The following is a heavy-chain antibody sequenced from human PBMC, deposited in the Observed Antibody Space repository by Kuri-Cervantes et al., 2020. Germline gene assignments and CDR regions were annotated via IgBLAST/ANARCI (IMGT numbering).Heavy chain of an antibody. V-gene: IGHV3-48*01. J-gene: IGHJ4*02. Sequence: GESLKISCTASGFTLSTYSMNWVRQAPGKGLEWISYISSSSRIIYDAYSVKGRFTVSRDNAKNSLYLQMNSLTIEDTAVYYCVRQEFYAASGYLFDYWGQGVLVTVSS. D-gene: IGHD3-22*01. CDR3: VRQEFYAASGYLFDY. CDR1: GFTLSTYS. CDR2: ISSSSRII.